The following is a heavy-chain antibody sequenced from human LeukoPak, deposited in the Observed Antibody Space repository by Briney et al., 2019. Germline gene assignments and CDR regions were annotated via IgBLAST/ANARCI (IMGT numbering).Heavy chain of an antibody. D-gene: IGHD1-26*01. J-gene: IGHJ4*02. CDR2: ISYDGSNK. V-gene: IGHV3-30*09. Sequence: GRSLRLSCAASGFTFSSYAMHWVRQAPGKGLEWVAVISYDGSNKYYADSVKGRFAISRDNSKNTLYLQMNSLRAEDTAVYYCVRDLGGRSGHWGQGTLVTVSS. CDR1: GFTFSSYA. CDR3: VRDLGGRSGH.